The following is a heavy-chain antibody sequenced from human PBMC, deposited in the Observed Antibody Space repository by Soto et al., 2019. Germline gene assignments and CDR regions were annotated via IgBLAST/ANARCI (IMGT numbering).Heavy chain of an antibody. CDR1: GGTFSSYA. J-gene: IGHJ3*02. Sequence: GASVKVSCKASGGTFSSYAISWVRQAPGQGLEWMGGIIPIFGTANYAQKFQGRVTITADESTSTAYMELSSLRSEDTAVYYRARGSNMITFGGVIGLAFDIWGQGTMVTVSS. CDR2: IIPIFGTA. CDR3: ARGSNMITFGGVIGLAFDI. V-gene: IGHV1-69*13. D-gene: IGHD3-16*02.